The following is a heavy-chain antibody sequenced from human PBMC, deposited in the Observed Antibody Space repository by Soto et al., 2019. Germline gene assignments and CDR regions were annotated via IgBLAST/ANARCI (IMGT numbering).Heavy chain of an antibody. V-gene: IGHV3-23*01. CDR3: AKSPYCSSTSCPFPFDY. CDR1: GFTFSSYA. D-gene: IGHD2-2*01. J-gene: IGHJ4*02. CDR2: ISGSGDAT. Sequence: GGSLRLSCEVSGFTFSSYAMSWVRQAPGKGLEWVSAISGSGDATYYAGSVKGRFTISRDNSKNTLYLQVNSLRADDTAVYYCAKSPYCSSTSCPFPFDYWGQGALVTVSS.